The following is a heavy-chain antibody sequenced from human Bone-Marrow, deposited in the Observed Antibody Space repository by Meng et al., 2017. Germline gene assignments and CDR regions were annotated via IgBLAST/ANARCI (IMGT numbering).Heavy chain of an antibody. D-gene: IGHD6-13*01. CDR1: GFTFSSYE. CDR2: INSSGSTI. V-gene: IGHV3-48*03. CDR3: ARGVTAAGTWYYYYGMDV. Sequence: GESLKISCAASGFTFSSYEMNWVCQAPGKGLEWVSYINSSGSTIYYADSVKGRFTISRDNAKNSLYLQMNSLRAEDTAVYYCARGVTAAGTWYYYYGMDVWGQGTTVTVSS. J-gene: IGHJ6*02.